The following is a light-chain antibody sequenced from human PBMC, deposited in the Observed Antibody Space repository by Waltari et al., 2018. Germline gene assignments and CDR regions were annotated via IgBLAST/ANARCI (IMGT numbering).Light chain of an antibody. J-gene: IGLJ3*02. CDR1: NSDLGVYNY. V-gene: IGLV2-14*03. Sequence: QSALTQPASVSGSPGQSITISCTGSNSDLGVYNYVSWYQQHPGKAPKLILFDVNNRPPGVSNRFSGSKSGNTTSLTISGLQPDDEADYYCSSYTSSSTVFGGGTKLTVL. CDR2: DVN. CDR3: SSYTSSSTV.